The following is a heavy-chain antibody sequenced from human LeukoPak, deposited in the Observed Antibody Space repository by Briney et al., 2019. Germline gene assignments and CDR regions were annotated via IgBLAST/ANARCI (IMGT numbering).Heavy chain of an antibody. Sequence: SETLSLTCTVSGGSTSSYYWSWIRQPPGKGLEWIGYIYYSGSTNYNPSLKSRVTISVDTSKNQFSLKLSSVTAADTAVYYCARSRLVVGALDYWGQGTLVTVSS. J-gene: IGHJ4*02. D-gene: IGHD1-26*01. CDR2: IYYSGST. CDR1: GGSTSSYY. V-gene: IGHV4-59*01. CDR3: ARSRLVVGALDY.